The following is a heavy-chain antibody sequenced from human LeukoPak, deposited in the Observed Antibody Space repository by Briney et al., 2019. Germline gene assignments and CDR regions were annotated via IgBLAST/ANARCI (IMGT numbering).Heavy chain of an antibody. D-gene: IGHD3/OR15-3a*01. J-gene: IGHJ4*02. V-gene: IGHV4-31*03. CDR2: IYRTGIT. CDR1: GGSISSETHY. CDR3: ARASWTDFFLDY. Sequence: SETLSLTCSVSGGSISSETHYWTWIRQNPGQGLEWIGYIYRTGITYPNPSLKSRVTMSIDTSKNQFSLKLSSVTAADTAVYFCARASWTDFFLDYWGQGTLLSVSS.